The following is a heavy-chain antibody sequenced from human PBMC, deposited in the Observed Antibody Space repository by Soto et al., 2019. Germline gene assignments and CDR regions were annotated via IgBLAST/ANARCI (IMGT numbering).Heavy chain of an antibody. V-gene: IGHV3-23*01. J-gene: IGHJ4*02. CDR2: IGIYANT. CDR3: AKESTVGSPGDYFDS. Sequence: EVELLESGGDLVQPGGSLRLSCAASGFTFSSYDINWVRQAHGKGLEWVSAIGIYANTYYAGSVKGRFTISRDDSKNTVYLQLNSLRVDDTAVYYCAKESTVGSPGDYFDSWGQGTLVTVSS. D-gene: IGHD2-2*03. CDR1: GFTFSSYD.